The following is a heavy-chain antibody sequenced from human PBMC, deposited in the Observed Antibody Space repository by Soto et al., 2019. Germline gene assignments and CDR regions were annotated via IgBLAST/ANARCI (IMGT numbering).Heavy chain of an antibody. D-gene: IGHD3-3*01. J-gene: IGHJ5*02. Sequence: ETLSRSGAVSGGSISSYYWSWFREPPGKGLEWIGYIYYSGSTNYNPSLKSRVTISVDTSKNQFSLKLSSVTAADTAVYYCARGPYDFWSGYFPRVGRFDPWGQGTLVTVSS. V-gene: IGHV4-59*01. CDR1: GGSISSYY. CDR2: IYYSGST. CDR3: ARGPYDFWSGYFPRVGRFDP.